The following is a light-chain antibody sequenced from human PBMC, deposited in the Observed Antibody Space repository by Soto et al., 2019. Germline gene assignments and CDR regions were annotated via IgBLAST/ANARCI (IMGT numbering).Light chain of an antibody. CDR1: SSDVGGSNH. Sequence: QSALTQPASVSGSPGQSITISCTGTSSDVGGSNHVSWYQQHPDKAPKLMLYDVSYRPSGVSNRFSGSKSGNTASLTISGLQAEDEAHYYCTSSASGNTLFVFGTGTKLTVL. V-gene: IGLV2-14*03. CDR3: TSSASGNTLFV. J-gene: IGLJ1*01. CDR2: DVS.